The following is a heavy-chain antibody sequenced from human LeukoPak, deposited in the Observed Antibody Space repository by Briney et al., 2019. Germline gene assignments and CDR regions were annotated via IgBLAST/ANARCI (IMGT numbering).Heavy chain of an antibody. V-gene: IGHV1-69*13. CDR1: GGTFSSYA. D-gene: IGHD3-22*01. Sequence: SVKVSCKASGGTFSSYAISWVRQAPGQGLECMGGIIPIFGTANYAQKFQGRVTITADESTSTAYMELSSLRSEDTAVYYCARALPDSSGYSLYYFDYWGQGTLVTVSS. J-gene: IGHJ4*02. CDR3: ARALPDSSGYSLYYFDY. CDR2: IIPIFGTA.